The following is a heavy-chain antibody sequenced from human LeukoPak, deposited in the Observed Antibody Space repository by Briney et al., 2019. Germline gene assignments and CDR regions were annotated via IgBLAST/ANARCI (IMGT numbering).Heavy chain of an antibody. Sequence: GGSLRLSCAASGFTFITYWMSWVRQAPGKGREGVSYISSSSSTIYYADSVKGRFTISRDNAKNSLYLQMNSLSAEDTGVYYCEKPLVGAPYYLDFWGQGTRVPVSS. J-gene: IGHJ4*02. CDR1: GFTFITYW. CDR2: ISSSSSTI. D-gene: IGHD1-26*01. V-gene: IGHV3-48*04. CDR3: EKPLVGAPYYLDF.